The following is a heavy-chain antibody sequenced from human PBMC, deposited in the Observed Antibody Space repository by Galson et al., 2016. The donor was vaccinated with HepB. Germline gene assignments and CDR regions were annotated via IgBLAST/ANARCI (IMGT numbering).Heavy chain of an antibody. V-gene: IGHV3-43*01. J-gene: IGHJ4*02. CDR2: ISWDGSYR. D-gene: IGHD5-18*01. CDR1: GFTFGDYP. CDR3: AKSRDIYGYYHFDY. Sequence: SLRLSCAASGFTFGDYPMHWVRRAPGKGLEWVSLISWDGSYRSYADSMKGRFTISRDNSKDSLYLQMNSLRTEDTALYYCAKSRDIYGYYHFDYWGQGTLVTVSS.